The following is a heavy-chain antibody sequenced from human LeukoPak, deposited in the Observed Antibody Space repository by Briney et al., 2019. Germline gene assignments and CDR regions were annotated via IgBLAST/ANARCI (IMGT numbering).Heavy chain of an antibody. CDR3: AKDGGASYYYYYYMDV. Sequence: PGGSLRLSCAASGFTFSFYGMHWVRQAPGKGLEWVAFIRYDGSNKYYADSVKGRFTISRDNSKNTLYLQMNSLRAEDTAVYYCAKDGGASYYYYYYMDVWGKGTTVTVSS. CDR1: GFTFSFYG. D-gene: IGHD2-15*01. J-gene: IGHJ6*03. CDR2: IRYDGSNK. V-gene: IGHV3-30*02.